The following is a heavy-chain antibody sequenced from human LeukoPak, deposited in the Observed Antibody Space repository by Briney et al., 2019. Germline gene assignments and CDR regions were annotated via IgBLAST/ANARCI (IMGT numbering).Heavy chain of an antibody. Sequence: GGSLRLSCAASGFSFNNYAMSWIRQAPGKGLEWVSAISGSGDRTYYADSVKGRFTISRDNSKNTLYLQMISLRVEDTGVYYCAKETEDSYGETWGQGTLVTVSS. CDR2: ISGSGDRT. CDR1: GFSFNNYA. J-gene: IGHJ5*02. CDR3: AKETEDSYGET. D-gene: IGHD5-18*01. V-gene: IGHV3-23*01.